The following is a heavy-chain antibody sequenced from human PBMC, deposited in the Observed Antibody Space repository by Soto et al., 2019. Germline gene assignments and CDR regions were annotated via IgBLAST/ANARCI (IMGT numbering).Heavy chain of an antibody. Sequence: QVQLVQSGAEVKKPGASVKVSCKASGYTFTSYAMHWVRQAPGQRLEWMGWINAGNGNTKYSQKFQGRVTITRDTSASTAYMELSSLRSEDTAVYYCARANASYYDFWSGSAYYYYGMDVRAQGTTVTVSS. J-gene: IGHJ6*02. CDR1: GYTFTSYA. CDR3: ARANASYYDFWSGSAYYYYGMDV. CDR2: INAGNGNT. D-gene: IGHD3-3*01. V-gene: IGHV1-3*01.